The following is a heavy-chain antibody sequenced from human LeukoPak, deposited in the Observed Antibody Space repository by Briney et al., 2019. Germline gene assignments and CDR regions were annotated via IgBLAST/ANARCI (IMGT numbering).Heavy chain of an antibody. CDR1: GGTFSSYA. D-gene: IGHD3-22*01. CDR3: ARSAYYDSSGQFDY. Sequence: GSSVKVSCTASGGTFSSYAISWVRQAPGQGLEWMGGIIPIFGTANYAQKFQGRVTITADESTSTAYMELSSLRSEDTAVYYCARSAYYDSSGQFDYWGQGTLVTVSS. J-gene: IGHJ4*02. V-gene: IGHV1-69*01. CDR2: IIPIFGTA.